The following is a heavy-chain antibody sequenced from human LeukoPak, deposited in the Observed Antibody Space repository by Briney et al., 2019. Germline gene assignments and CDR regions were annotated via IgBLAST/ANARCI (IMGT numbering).Heavy chain of an antibody. J-gene: IGHJ4*02. CDR2: INPNTGGT. CDR1: VYTFIVYY. V-gene: IGHV1-2*02. Sequence: GASEKLSCNTSVYTFIVYYIHWGRNPPAQGLEWRGSINPNTGGTNYAQNSQHSVTITRDASITTHYMEQSSLISEDTAVYYCVVAGETHFDCWGEG. CDR3: VVAGETHFDC. D-gene: IGHD2-15*01.